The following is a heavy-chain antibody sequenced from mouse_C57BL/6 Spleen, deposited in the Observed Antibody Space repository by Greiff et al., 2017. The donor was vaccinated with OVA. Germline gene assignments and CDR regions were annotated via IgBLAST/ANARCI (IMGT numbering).Heavy chain of an antibody. CDR3: ASYDSPWWYFDV. CDR2: INPNNGGT. CDR1: GYTFTDYY. J-gene: IGHJ1*03. D-gene: IGHD2-4*01. Sequence: EVQLHQSGPELVKPGASVKISCKASGYTFTDYYMNWVKQSHGKSLEWIGDINPNNGGTSYNQKFKGKATLTVDKSSSTAYMELRSLTSEDSAVYDCASYDSPWWYFDVWGTGTTVTVSS. V-gene: IGHV1-26*01.